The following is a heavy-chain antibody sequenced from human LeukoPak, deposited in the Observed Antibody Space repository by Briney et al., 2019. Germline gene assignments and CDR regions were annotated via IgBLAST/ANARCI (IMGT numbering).Heavy chain of an antibody. Sequence: GGSLRLSCAASGFAFNSYAMHWVRQAPGKGLEFVSGVSSNGGSTYYANSVNGRYTISRDNSKNTLYLQMGSLRADDMAVYYCARGSCTNGICYTDYWGQGTLVTVSS. D-gene: IGHD2-8*01. J-gene: IGHJ4*02. CDR2: VSSNGGST. CDR1: GFAFNSYA. CDR3: ARGSCTNGICYTDY. V-gene: IGHV3-64*01.